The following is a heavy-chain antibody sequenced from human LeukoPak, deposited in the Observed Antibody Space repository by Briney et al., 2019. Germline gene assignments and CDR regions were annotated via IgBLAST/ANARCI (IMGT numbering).Heavy chain of an antibody. CDR1: GFTFSSYW. V-gene: IGHV3-7*01. CDR2: IRQDGSEK. Sequence: GGSLRLSCAASGFTFSSYWMSWVRQAPGKGLEWVANIRQDGSEKYSVDSVKGRFTISRDNAKNSLYLQINSLRAEDTAVYYCARGLRDRYGMDVWGQGTTVTVSS. CDR3: ARGLRDRYGMDV. J-gene: IGHJ6*02.